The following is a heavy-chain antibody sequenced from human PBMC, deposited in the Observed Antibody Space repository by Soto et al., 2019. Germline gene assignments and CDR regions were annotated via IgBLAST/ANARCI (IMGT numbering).Heavy chain of an antibody. J-gene: IGHJ4*02. Sequence: QVQLVQSGAKVKKPGASVKVSCKASGYTFTSYDINCVRQATGQGLEWMVGMNPNSGNTGYAQKFQSRVTMTRNTSISTAYMELSSLRSEDTAVYYCARERSSGWYVDYWGQGTLVTVSS. V-gene: IGHV1-8*01. D-gene: IGHD6-19*01. CDR2: MNPNSGNT. CDR1: GYTFTSYD. CDR3: ARERSSGWYVDY.